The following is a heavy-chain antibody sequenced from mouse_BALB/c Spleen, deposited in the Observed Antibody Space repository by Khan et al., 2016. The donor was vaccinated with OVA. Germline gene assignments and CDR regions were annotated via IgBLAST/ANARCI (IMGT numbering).Heavy chain of an antibody. Sequence: QVQLQESGPGLVAPSQCLSITCTVSGFSLNDYGVSWIRQPPGKGLEWLGGIWGGGNTYYNSALKSRLSIINANSKSQVFLKMISLQTDDTAMYFCAKCVWSYYFSLDYWGQGTSVTVSS. CDR1: GFSLNDYG. V-gene: IGHV2-6-5*01. J-gene: IGHJ4*01. CDR2: IWGGGNT. CDR3: AKCVWSYYFSLDY.